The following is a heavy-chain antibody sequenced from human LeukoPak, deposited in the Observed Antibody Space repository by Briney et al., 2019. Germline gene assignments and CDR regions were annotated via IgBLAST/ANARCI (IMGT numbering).Heavy chain of an antibody. D-gene: IGHD3-22*01. V-gene: IGHV1-18*01. CDR2: IISYNGNT. Sequence: GASVQVSCKASGYSFTSYGISWVRQAPGQELEWMGCIISYNGNTNYAQKLRGRVIMTTDTSTSTAYMEMRSLRSDDTAVYYCARGRYSYDSSGYLDYWGQGTLVTVSS. CDR3: ARGRYSYDSSGYLDY. J-gene: IGHJ4*02. CDR1: GYSFTSYG.